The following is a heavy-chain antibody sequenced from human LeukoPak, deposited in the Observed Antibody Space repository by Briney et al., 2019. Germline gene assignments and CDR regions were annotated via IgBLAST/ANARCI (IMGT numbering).Heavy chain of an antibody. CDR3: VKGISALSGWWGYFDY. CDR1: GFTFDDYT. J-gene: IGHJ4*02. V-gene: IGHV3-43*01. D-gene: IGHD6-19*01. CDR2: ISWDGGST. Sequence: GGSLRLSCAASGFTFDDYTMHWVRQVPGKGLEWVSLISWDGGSTYYADSVKGRFTISRDNSKNSLYLQMNSLRTEDTALYYCVKGISALSGWWGYFDYWGQGTLVTVSS.